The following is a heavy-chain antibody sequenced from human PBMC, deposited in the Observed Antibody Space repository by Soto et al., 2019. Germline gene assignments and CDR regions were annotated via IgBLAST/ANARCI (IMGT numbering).Heavy chain of an antibody. CDR3: ATAARYYDLMTGYSPDNAFDI. Sequence: QVPLVQSGAEVKKTGASVKVSCKVSGYTLTELYMHWVRQAAVKGREWMGGFDPEDGETFYAQKFQVRVTMTEHTSTNTAYKALSSLRSEHTALYYCATAARYYDLMTGYSPDNAFDIWGQGTMVTVSS. D-gene: IGHD3-9*01. V-gene: IGHV1-24*01. J-gene: IGHJ3*02. CDR2: FDPEDGET. CDR1: GYTLTELY.